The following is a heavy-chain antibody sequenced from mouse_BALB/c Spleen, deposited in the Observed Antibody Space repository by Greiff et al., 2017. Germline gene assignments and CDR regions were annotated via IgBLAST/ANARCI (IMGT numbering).Heavy chain of an antibody. D-gene: IGHD1-1*01. Sequence: EVKLMESGAELVKPGASVKLSCTASGFNIKDTYMHWVKQRPEQGLEWIGRIDPANGNTKYDPKFQGKATITADTSSNTAYLQLSSLTSEDTAVYYCASYYYGSREFAYWGQGTLVTVSA. CDR3: ASYYYGSREFAY. CDR1: GFNIKDTY. CDR2: IDPANGNT. V-gene: IGHV14-3*02. J-gene: IGHJ3*01.